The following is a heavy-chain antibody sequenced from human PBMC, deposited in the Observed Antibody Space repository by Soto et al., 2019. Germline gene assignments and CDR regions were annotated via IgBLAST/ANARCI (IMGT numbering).Heavy chain of an antibody. CDR3: GRVVASPRYPDN. J-gene: IGHJ4*02. D-gene: IGHD2-15*01. CDR2: IVPIVDTS. Sequence: QVQLVQSGAEVRQPASSVKVSCKTSGGTFSSYAISWVRQAPGQGLEWMGGIVPIVDTSTYAQKFQGRVTITADESTSTVDMELSSLRSDDTAVYYCGRVVASPRYPDNWGQGTLGTVSS. V-gene: IGHV1-69*12. CDR1: GGTFSSYA.